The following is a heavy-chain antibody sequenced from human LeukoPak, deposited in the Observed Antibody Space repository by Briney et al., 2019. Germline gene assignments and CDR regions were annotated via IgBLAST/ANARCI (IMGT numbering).Heavy chain of an antibody. V-gene: IGHV1-69*13. CDR1: GGTFSSYA. CDR3: ARPRTYYDFWRGYPPFDY. J-gene: IGHJ4*02. Sequence: SVKVSCKASGGTFSSYAISWVRQAPGQGLERMGGIIPIFGTANYAQKFQGRVTITADESTTTVYMELSSLRSEDTAVYYCARPRTYYDFWRGYPPFDYWGQGTLVTVSS. D-gene: IGHD3-3*01. CDR2: IIPIFGTA.